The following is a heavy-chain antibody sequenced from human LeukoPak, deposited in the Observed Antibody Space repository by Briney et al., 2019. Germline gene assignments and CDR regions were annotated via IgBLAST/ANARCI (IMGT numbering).Heavy chain of an antibody. CDR2: ISSSSSYI. D-gene: IGHD3-22*01. Sequence: PGGSLRLSCAASGFTFSSYSMNWVRQAPGKGLEWVSSISSSSSYIYYADSVKGRFTISRDNAKNSLYLQMNSLRAEDTAVYYCARERSPNYYDSSVYNRNDVFVIWGQGAKVTASP. J-gene: IGHJ3*02. CDR1: GFTFSSYS. V-gene: IGHV3-21*01. CDR3: ARERSPNYYDSSVYNRNDVFVI.